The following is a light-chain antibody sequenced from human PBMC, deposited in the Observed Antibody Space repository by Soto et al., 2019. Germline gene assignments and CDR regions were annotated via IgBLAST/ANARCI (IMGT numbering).Light chain of an antibody. Sequence: EIVLTQSPGTLSLSPGERAPLSCRASQSVSSNLAWYQQKTGQAPRILISGASTRATGVPARFSGSGSGTECTLTITSLQSEDFSVYCCQQYNNWPLTFGPGTRLEIK. CDR1: QSVSSN. V-gene: IGKV3D-15*01. J-gene: IGKJ5*01. CDR3: QQYNNWPLT. CDR2: GAS.